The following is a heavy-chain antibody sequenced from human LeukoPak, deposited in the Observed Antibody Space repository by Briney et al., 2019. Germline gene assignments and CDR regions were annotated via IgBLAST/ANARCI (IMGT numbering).Heavy chain of an antibody. J-gene: IGHJ4*02. CDR3: ARSWNGYYDFWSGLSY. CDR1: GYTFTSYG. Sequence: GASVKVSCKASGYTFTSYGISWVRQAPGQGLEWMGWISAYNGNTNYAQKLQGRVTMTTDTSTSTAYMELRSLRSDDTAVYYCARSWNGYYDFWSGLSYWGQGTLVTVSS. CDR2: ISAYNGNT. D-gene: IGHD3-3*01. V-gene: IGHV1-18*01.